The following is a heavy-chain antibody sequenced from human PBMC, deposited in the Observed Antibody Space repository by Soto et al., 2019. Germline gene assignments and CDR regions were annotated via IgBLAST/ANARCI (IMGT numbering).Heavy chain of an antibody. CDR3: ARSLRGVDFDY. J-gene: IGHJ4*02. V-gene: IGHV1-3*01. D-gene: IGHD2-15*01. CDR1: GYTFTSYA. CDR2: INAGNGNT. Sequence: QVQLVQSGAEVKKPGASVKVSCKASGYTFTSYAMHWVRQAPGQRLEWMGWINAGNGNTKYSQKFRGRVTITRDTSASTAYMELSSLRSEDTAVYYCARSLRGVDFDYWGQGTLVTVSS.